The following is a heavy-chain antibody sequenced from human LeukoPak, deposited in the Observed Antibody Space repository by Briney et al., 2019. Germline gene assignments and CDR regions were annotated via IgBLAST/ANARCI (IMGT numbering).Heavy chain of an antibody. CDR3: ARSGYCSSTSCSPFDY. Sequence: GGSLRLSCAASGFTFSSYWMHWVRQAPGKGLVWVSRINSDGSSTSYADSVKGRFTISRDNAKNTLYLQMNSLRAEDTAVYYCARSGYCSSTSCSPFDYWGQGTLVTVSS. CDR1: GFTFSSYW. V-gene: IGHV3-74*01. J-gene: IGHJ4*02. CDR2: INSDGSST. D-gene: IGHD2-2*01.